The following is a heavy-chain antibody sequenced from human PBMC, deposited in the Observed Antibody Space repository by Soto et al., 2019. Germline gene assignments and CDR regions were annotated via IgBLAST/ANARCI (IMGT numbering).Heavy chain of an antibody. D-gene: IGHD6-19*01. CDR2: IWYDGSNK. Sequence: QVQLVESGGGVVQPGRSLRLSCAASGFTFSSYGMHWVRQAPGKGLEWVAVIWYDGSNKYYADSVKGRFTISRDNSKNTLDLQMNSLRAEDTAVYYCAATVAGFAFDIWGQGTMVTVSS. CDR1: GFTFSSYG. J-gene: IGHJ3*02. CDR3: AATVAGFAFDI. V-gene: IGHV3-33*01.